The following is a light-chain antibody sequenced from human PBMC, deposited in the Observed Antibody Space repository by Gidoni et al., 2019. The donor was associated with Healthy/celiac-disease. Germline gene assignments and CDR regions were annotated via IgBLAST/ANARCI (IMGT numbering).Light chain of an antibody. CDR3: QQRSNWPRGIT. CDR1: QIVSSY. J-gene: IGKJ3*01. V-gene: IGKV3-11*01. Sequence: EIVLTPSPATLSLSPGERATLSCRASQIVSSYLAWYQQKPGQAPRLLIYDASNRATGIPAMFSGSGSGTDFTLTISSLEPEDFAVYYCQQRSNWPRGITFGPGTKVDIK. CDR2: DAS.